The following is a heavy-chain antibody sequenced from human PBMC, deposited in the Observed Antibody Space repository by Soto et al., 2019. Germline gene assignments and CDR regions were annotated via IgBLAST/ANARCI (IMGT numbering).Heavy chain of an antibody. D-gene: IGHD3-22*01. CDR3: ARDGHYYDSSGYDDWFDP. CDR2: INAGNGNT. J-gene: IGHJ5*02. V-gene: IGHV1-3*01. CDR1: GYTFTSYA. Sequence: GTSVKVSCKASGYTFTSYAMHWVRQAPGQRLEWMGWINAGNGNTKYSQKFQGRVTITRDPSASTAYMELSSLRSEDTAVYYCARDGHYYDSSGYDDWFDPWGQGTLVTVSS.